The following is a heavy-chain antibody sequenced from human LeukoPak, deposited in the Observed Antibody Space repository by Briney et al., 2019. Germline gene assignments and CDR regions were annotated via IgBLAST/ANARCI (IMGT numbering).Heavy chain of an antibody. V-gene: IGHV4-30-2*01. CDR3: ARRSYYDSGGIFDY. D-gene: IGHD3-22*01. Sequence: NPSETLSLTCAVSGGSISSGGYSWSWIRQPPGKGLEWIGYIYHSGSTYYNPSLKSRVTISVDRSKNQFSLKLSSVTAADTAVYYCARRSYYDSGGIFDYWGQGTLVTVSS. J-gene: IGHJ4*02. CDR2: IYHSGST. CDR1: GGSISSGGYS.